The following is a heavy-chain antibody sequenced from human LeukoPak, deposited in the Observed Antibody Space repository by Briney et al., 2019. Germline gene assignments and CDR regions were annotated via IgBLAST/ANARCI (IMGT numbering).Heavy chain of an antibody. D-gene: IGHD6-13*01. Sequence: SVKVSCKASGGTFSSYAISWVRQAPGQGLEWMGGIIPIFGTANYAQKFQGRVTITADKSTSTDYMELSSLRSEDTAVYYCARVRYSSSWRTFDPWGQGTLVTVSS. J-gene: IGHJ5*02. CDR1: GGTFSSYA. V-gene: IGHV1-69*06. CDR2: IIPIFGTA. CDR3: ARVRYSSSWRTFDP.